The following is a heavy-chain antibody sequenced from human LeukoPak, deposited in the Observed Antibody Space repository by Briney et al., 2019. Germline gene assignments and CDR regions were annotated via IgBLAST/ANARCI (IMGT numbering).Heavy chain of an antibody. CDR2: IIPIFGTA. Sequence: ASVQVSCKASGGTFSSYAISWVRQAPGQGLEWMGRIIPIFGTANYAQKFQGRVTITTDESTSTAYMELSSLRSEDTAVYYCATISLGVAGNPKRYYFDYWGQGTLVTVSS. D-gene: IGHD6-19*01. J-gene: IGHJ4*02. CDR3: ATISLGVAGNPKRYYFDY. CDR1: GGTFSSYA. V-gene: IGHV1-69*05.